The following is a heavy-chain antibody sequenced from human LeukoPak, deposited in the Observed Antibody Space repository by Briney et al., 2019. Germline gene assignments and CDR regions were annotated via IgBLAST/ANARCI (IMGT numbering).Heavy chain of an antibody. CDR1: GFTFSSYG. CDR3: ARAYCGGGSCHPLDI. D-gene: IGHD2-15*01. CDR2: IWYDGSNK. V-gene: IGHV3-33*01. Sequence: GRSLRLSCAASGFTFSSYGMHWVRQAPGKGLEWVAVIWYDGSNKYYADSVKGRFTISRDNSKNTLYLQMNSLRAEDTAVYYCARAYCGGGSCHPLDIWGQGTMVTVSS. J-gene: IGHJ3*02.